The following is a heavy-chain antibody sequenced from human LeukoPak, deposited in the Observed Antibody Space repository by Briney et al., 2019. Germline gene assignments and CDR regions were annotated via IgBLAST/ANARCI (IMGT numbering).Heavy chain of an antibody. V-gene: IGHV3-64D*06. D-gene: IGHD6-19*01. Sequence: PGGSLRLSCSASGFTFSSYAMHWVRQAPGKGLEYVSAISPNGGSTYYADSVKGRFTISRDNSKNTLYLQMSSLRAEDTAVYYCVKAIAVAGRGGVRGDYGGRGPLVTVS. CDR3: VKAIAVAGRGGVRGDY. J-gene: IGHJ4*02. CDR1: GFTFSSYA. CDR2: ISPNGGST.